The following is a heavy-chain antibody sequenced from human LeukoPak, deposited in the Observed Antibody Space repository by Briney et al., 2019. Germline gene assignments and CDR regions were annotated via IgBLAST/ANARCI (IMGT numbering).Heavy chain of an antibody. D-gene: IGHD3-22*01. CDR2: IWYDGSNK. Sequence: GRSLRLSCAASGFTFSSYGMHWVRQAPGKGLEWVAVIWYDGSNKYYADSVKGRFTISRDNSKNTLYLQMNSLRAEDTAVYYCARESIDYYDSSGCPDYWGQGTLVTVSS. CDR1: GFTFSSYG. CDR3: ARESIDYYDSSGCPDY. V-gene: IGHV3-33*01. J-gene: IGHJ4*02.